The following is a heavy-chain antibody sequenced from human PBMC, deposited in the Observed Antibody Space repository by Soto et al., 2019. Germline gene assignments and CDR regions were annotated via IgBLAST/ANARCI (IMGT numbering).Heavy chain of an antibody. CDR3: AKALLWFGELLFPDFDY. CDR1: GFTFSSYA. V-gene: IGHV3-23*01. J-gene: IGHJ4*02. CDR2: ISGSGGST. Sequence: PGGSLRLSCAASGFTFSSYAMSWVRQAPGKGLEWVSAISGSGGSTYYADSVKGRFTISRDNSKNTLYLQMNSLRAEDTAVYYCAKALLWFGELLFPDFDYWGQGTLVTVSS. D-gene: IGHD3-10*01.